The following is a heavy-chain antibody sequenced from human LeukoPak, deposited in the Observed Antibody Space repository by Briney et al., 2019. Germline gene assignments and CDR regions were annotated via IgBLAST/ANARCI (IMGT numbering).Heavy chain of an antibody. V-gene: IGHV1-46*01. D-gene: IGHD5-18*01. CDR1: GYTFTSYY. CDR3: ARGGYSYAYGMDV. CDR2: INPSGGST. J-gene: IGHJ6*02. Sequence: ASVTVSCTASGYTFTSYYMHWVRQAPGQGLEWMGIINPSGGSTSYAQKFQGRVTMTRDTSTSTVYMELSSLRSEDTAVYYCARGGYSYAYGMDVWGQGTTVTVSS.